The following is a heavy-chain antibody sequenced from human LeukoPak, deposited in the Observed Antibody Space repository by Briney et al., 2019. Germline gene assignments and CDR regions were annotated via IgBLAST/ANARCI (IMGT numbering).Heavy chain of an antibody. CDR2: IKQDGSEK. J-gene: IGHJ1*01. V-gene: IGHV3-7*01. CDR1: GFTFSSYW. CDR3: ATYSILNAREFRY. D-gene: IGHD4-11*01. Sequence: HPGGSLRLSCAASGFTFSSYWMSWVRQAPGKGLEWGANIKQDGSEKYYVDSVKGRFTISRDNAKNSVYLQMNSLGADDTAVYYCATYSILNAREFRYWGQGTLVTVSS.